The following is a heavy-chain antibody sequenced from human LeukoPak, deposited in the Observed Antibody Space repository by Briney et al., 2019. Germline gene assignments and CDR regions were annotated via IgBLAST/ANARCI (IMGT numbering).Heavy chain of an antibody. J-gene: IGHJ4*02. Sequence: SVRVSCKASGGTFSSYAISWVRQAPGQGLEWMGGIIPIFGTANYAQKFQGRVTITTDESTSTAYMELSSLRSEDTAVYYCARMYYYGSGSYSNSAHFDYWGQGTLVTVSS. CDR1: GGTFSSYA. CDR3: ARMYYYGSGSYSNSAHFDY. V-gene: IGHV1-69*05. CDR2: IIPIFGTA. D-gene: IGHD3-10*01.